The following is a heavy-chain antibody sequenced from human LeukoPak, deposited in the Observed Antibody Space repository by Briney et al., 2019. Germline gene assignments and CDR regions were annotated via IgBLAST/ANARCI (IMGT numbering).Heavy chain of an antibody. CDR2: VYYSGST. J-gene: IGHJ2*01. D-gene: IGHD3-22*01. CDR1: GGSISNYY. Sequence: SETLSLTCTVSGGSISNYYWSWIRQPPGKGLECIGYVYYSGSTNYNPSPRSRVTISVDTSKNQFSLKLRSVTAADTAVYYCARRLNYFDSSGYTDWYFDLWGRGTLVTVSS. CDR3: ARRLNYFDSSGYTDWYFDL. V-gene: IGHV4-59*08.